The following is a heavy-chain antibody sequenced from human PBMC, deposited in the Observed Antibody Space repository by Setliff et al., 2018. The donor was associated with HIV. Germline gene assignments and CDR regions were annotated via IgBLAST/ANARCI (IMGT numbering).Heavy chain of an antibody. CDR3: ATGDYRD. CDR1: GFTFSSYA. V-gene: IGHV3-30-3*01. CDR2: ISYDGSNE. J-gene: IGHJ4*02. D-gene: IGHD4-17*01. Sequence: GGSLRLSCAASGFTFSSYAMHWVRQAPGKGLEWVAVISYDGSNEYYADSVKGRFTISRDNSKNTLYLQMNSLRAEDTAVYYCATGDYRDWGQGTLVTVSS.